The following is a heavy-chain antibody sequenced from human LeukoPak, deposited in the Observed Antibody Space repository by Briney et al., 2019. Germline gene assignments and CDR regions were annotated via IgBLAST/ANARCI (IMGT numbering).Heavy chain of an antibody. J-gene: IGHJ4*02. V-gene: IGHV4-59*01. CDR1: GGSISSYY. CDR3: ATGYYYDSSGFFDY. Sequence: SETLSLTCTVSGGSISSYYWSWIRQPPGKGLEGIVYIYYSGSTNYNPSLKSRVTISVDTSKYQFSLKLTSVTAADTAVYYCATGYYYDSSGFFDYWGQGTLVTVSS. CDR2: IYYSGST. D-gene: IGHD3-22*01.